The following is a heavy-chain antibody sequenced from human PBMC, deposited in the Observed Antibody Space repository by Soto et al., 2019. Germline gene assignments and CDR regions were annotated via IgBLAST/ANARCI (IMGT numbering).Heavy chain of an antibody. D-gene: IGHD2-21*01. Sequence: PGGSLRLSCATSGFPFSDYYMSWIRQAPGKGLEWLSHISPKSTYRNYADSVKGRFTISRDNTKSSLFLQMNSLGVEDTAVYYCARGGGGGHLYYGMDVLGQGTAVTVSS. J-gene: IGHJ6*02. CDR3: ARGGGGGHLYYGMDV. CDR1: GFPFSDYY. V-gene: IGHV3-11*06. CDR2: ISPKSTYR.